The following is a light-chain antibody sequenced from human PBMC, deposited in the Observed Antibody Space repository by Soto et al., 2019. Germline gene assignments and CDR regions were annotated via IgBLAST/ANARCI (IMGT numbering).Light chain of an antibody. CDR3: QQFDNLPFT. J-gene: IGKJ3*01. Sequence: DIQMTQSPSFLSASVGDRVTITCQASQDISDYLNWYQQKPGQAPKLLIHDAMHLETGVPSRFSGSGSGANSIFTITRLHPEDIATYFCQQFDNLPFTFGPGTTVDLK. CDR2: DAM. CDR1: QDISDY. V-gene: IGKV1-33*01.